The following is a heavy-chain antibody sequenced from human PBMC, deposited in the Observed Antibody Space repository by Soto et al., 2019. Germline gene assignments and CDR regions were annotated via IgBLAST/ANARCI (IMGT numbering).Heavy chain of an antibody. CDR1: GYIFVNYG. CDR2: ISPDSGNT. V-gene: IGHV1-18*01. Sequence: QVQLVQSGDEVRKTGSSVKVSCKASGYIFVNYGIAWVRQAPGQGLEWMGWISPDSGNTHYASKVPGRLNMNTDTSTSTAYMELGSLTSDDTAVYYCAMVDNYVTPTPQDVWGQGTTVTVSS. J-gene: IGHJ6*02. D-gene: IGHD3-16*01. CDR3: AMVDNYVTPTPQDV.